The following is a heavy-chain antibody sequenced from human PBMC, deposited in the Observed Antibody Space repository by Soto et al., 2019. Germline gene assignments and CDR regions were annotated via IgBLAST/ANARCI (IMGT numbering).Heavy chain of an antibody. V-gene: IGHV4-4*07. D-gene: IGHD3-22*01. CDR3: AREGGGDSSGSDFDY. CDR1: GGSISSYY. CDR2: ICTSGST. Sequence: SETLSLTCTVSGGSISSYYWSWIRQPAGKGLEWTGRICTSGSTNYNRSCKSRVTMSVDTSTNQFSLKLSSVTAADTAVCYCAREGGGDSSGSDFDYWGQGTLVTVSS. J-gene: IGHJ4*02.